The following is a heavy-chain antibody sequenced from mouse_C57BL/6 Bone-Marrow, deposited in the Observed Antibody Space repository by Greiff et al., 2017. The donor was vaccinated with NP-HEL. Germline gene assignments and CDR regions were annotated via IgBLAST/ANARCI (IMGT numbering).Heavy chain of an antibody. D-gene: IGHD2-4*01. CDR1: GFNIKDDY. Sequence: DVKLQESGAELVRPGASVKLSCTASGFNIKDDYMHWVKQRPEQGLEWIGWIDPENGDTEYASKFQGKATITADTSSNTAYLQLSSLTSEDTAVYYCTTGIYYDYDDYWGQGTTLTVSS. CDR3: TTGIYYDYDDY. CDR2: IDPENGDT. J-gene: IGHJ2*01. V-gene: IGHV14-4*01.